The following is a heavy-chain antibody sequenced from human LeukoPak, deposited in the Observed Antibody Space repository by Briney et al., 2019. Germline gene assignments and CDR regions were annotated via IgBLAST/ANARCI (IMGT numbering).Heavy chain of an antibody. V-gene: IGHV4-59*01. CDR2: IYYSGST. Sequence: SEALSLTCTVSGGSISSYYWNWIRQSPGKGLEWIGYIYYSGSTNYNPSLKSRVTISVDTSKNQFSLKLSSVTTADTAVYYCASRGYSYGFDAFDIWGQGTMVTVSS. J-gene: IGHJ3*02. CDR3: ASRGYSYGFDAFDI. D-gene: IGHD5-18*01. CDR1: GGSISSYY.